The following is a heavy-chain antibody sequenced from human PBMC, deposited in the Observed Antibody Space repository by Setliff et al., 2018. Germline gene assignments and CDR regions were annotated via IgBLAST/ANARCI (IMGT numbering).Heavy chain of an antibody. D-gene: IGHD7-27*01. CDR2: IYPSDSHT. CDR3: ARVGIKGGYYFDY. CDR1: GYRFTTYW. V-gene: IGHV5-51*01. Sequence: GESLKISCKGSGYRFTTYWIAWVRQKPGKGLEWMGIIYPSDSHTRYSPSFQGQVTISADKSISTAYLQWSSLKASDTAIYYCARVGIKGGYYFDYWGQGTLVTVSS. J-gene: IGHJ4*02.